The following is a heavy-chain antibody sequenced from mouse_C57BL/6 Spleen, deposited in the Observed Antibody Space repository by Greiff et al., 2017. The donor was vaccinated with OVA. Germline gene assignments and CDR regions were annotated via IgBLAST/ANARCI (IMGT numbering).Heavy chain of an antibody. CDR2: IYPGNSDT. CDR1: GYTFTSYW. Sequence: VQLQQSGTVLARPGASVKMSCKTSGYTFTSYWMHWVKQRPGQGLAWIGAIYPGNSDTSYNQKFKGKAKLTAVTSASTAYMELSSLTNEDSAVYYCTSGYGSSSSWFAYWGQGTLVTVSA. D-gene: IGHD1-1*01. V-gene: IGHV1-5*01. CDR3: TSGYGSSSSWFAY. J-gene: IGHJ3*01.